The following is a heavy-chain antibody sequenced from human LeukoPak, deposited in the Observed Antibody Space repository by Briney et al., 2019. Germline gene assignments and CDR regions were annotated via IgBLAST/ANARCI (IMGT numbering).Heavy chain of an antibody. CDR1: FTVSSNY. J-gene: IGHJ4*02. D-gene: IGHD1-26*01. CDR3: AVGSYLGRNFDY. CDR2: THSDGNT. V-gene: IGHV3-53*01. Sequence: PGGSLRLSCGFTVSSNYMSWVRQAPGKGLEWVSLTHSDGNTYYADSVKGRFTISRDNSKNTLYLQMNSLRAEDTAVYYSAVGSYLGRNFDYWGQGTLVTVSS.